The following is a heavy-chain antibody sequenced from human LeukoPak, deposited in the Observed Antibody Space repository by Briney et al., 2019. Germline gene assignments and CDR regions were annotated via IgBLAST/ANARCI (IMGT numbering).Heavy chain of an antibody. J-gene: IGHJ4*02. Sequence: SVKVSCQASGYTFTGYYMHWVRQAPGQGLEGMGWINPNSGGTNYAQKFQGRVTTTRDTSISTAYMELSRLRSDDTAVYYCARGKVRGVIITSFGYWGQGTLVTVSS. CDR3: ARGKVRGVIITSFGY. CDR2: INPNSGGT. V-gene: IGHV1-2*02. D-gene: IGHD3-10*01. CDR1: GYTFTGYY.